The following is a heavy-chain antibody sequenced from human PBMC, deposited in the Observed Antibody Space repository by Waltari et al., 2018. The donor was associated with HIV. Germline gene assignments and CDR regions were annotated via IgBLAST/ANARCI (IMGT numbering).Heavy chain of an antibody. J-gene: IGHJ6*02. CDR2: IIPIFGTA. V-gene: IGHV1-69*01. CDR3: ATKYCSSTSCYLYYYGMDV. D-gene: IGHD2-2*01. CDR1: GGTFSSYA. Sequence: QVQLVQSGAEVKKPGSSVKVSCKASGGTFSSYAISWVRQAPGQGLEWMGGIIPIFGTANYEQKFQGRVTITADESTSTAYMELSSLRSEDTAVYYCATKYCSSTSCYLYYYGMDVWGQGTTVTVSS.